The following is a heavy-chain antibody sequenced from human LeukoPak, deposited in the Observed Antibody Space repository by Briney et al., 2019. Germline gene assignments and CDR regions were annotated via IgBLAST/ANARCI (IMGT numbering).Heavy chain of an antibody. Sequence: GRSLRLSCAASGFMFSSYGMNWVRQAPGKGLEWVAVISYDGSKKYYADSVKGRFTISRDNSKNTVYVQMSSLTTEDSAVYYCAKDRSPEVSGLTKFDYWGQGTLVTVSS. CDR3: AKDRSPEVSGLTKFDY. CDR2: ISYDGSKK. V-gene: IGHV3-30*18. CDR1: GFMFSSYG. D-gene: IGHD3-10*01. J-gene: IGHJ4*02.